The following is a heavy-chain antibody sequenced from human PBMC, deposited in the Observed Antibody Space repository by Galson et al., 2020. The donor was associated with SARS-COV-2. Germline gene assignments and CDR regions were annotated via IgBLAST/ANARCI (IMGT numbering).Heavy chain of an antibody. D-gene: IGHD3-10*01. CDR1: GFNFVNYA. V-gene: IGHV3-9*01. Sequence: SLKISCAAAGFNFVNYAIHWVRQTPGKGLEWISGIGWNSGSIGYADSVNGRFTVSRDNAKKTLHLQMSSLRPEDTALYYCGCINMNQGDNPYWGQGTLVTVSS. CDR3: GCINMNQGDNPY. CDR2: IGWNSGSI. J-gene: IGHJ4*02.